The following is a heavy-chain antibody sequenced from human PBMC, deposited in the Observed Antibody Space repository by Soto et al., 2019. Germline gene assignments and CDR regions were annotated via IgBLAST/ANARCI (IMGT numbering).Heavy chain of an antibody. V-gene: IGHV1-69*06. CDR1: GGSFSSYA. J-gene: IGHJ4*02. CDR2: IIPIFGTA. D-gene: IGHD6-19*01. CDR3: ARDPAAVAGMGAPGD. Sequence: GASVKGSCKGSGGSFSSYAISWGRQAPGQGLEWMGGIIPIFGTANYAQKFQGRVTITADKSTSTAYMELSSLRSEDTAVYYCARDPAAVAGMGAPGDWGQGTLVTVSS.